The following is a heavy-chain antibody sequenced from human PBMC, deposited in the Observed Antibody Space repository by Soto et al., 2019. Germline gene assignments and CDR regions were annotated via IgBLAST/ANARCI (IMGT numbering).Heavy chain of an antibody. V-gene: IGHV3-30*18. CDR1: GFTFSSYG. Sequence: GGSLRLSCASSGFTFSSYGMHWVRQAPGKGLEWVAVISYDGSNKYYADSVKGRFTISRDNSKNTLYLQMNSLSVADTAVYYCAQESSWLPPRAPGDRYYYYGKDVWGQGTTVTVSS. D-gene: IGHD5-12*01. CDR2: ISYDGSNK. CDR3: AQESSWLPPRAPGDRYYYYGKDV. J-gene: IGHJ6*02.